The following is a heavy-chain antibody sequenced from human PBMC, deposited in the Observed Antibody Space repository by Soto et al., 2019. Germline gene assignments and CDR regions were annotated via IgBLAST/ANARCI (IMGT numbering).Heavy chain of an antibody. CDR1: GGTVASSHW. Sequence: SETLSLTCGVSGGTVASSHWWSRVRQSPSRGLEWIGNVYHTGDTNFNPSLQSRVTFSVDKSNNQFSLRLTSLTAADTAVYFCAREIVTAGGNNYFDPWGPGTLVTVSS. CDR2: VYHTGDT. V-gene: IGHV4-4*02. D-gene: IGHD2-21*02. J-gene: IGHJ5*02. CDR3: AREIVTAGGNNYFDP.